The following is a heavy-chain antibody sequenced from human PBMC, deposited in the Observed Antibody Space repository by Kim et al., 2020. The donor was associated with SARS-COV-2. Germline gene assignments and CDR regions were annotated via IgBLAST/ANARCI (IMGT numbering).Heavy chain of an antibody. Sequence: YIYYADSVKGRFTISRDNAKNSLYLQMNSLRAEDTAVYYCARDLGAVAGVWGQGTLVTVSS. CDR2: YI. D-gene: IGHD6-19*01. V-gene: IGHV3-21*01. CDR3: ARDLGAVAGV. J-gene: IGHJ4*02.